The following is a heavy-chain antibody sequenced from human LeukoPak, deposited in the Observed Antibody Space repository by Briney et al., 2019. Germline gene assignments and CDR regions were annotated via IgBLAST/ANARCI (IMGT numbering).Heavy chain of an antibody. CDR1: GGSLSTDSYY. V-gene: IGHV4-39*01. CDR2: INYSGSI. Sequence: ASETLSLTCTVSGGSLSTDSYYWDWIRQPPGKGLEWIGSINYSGSIYYNASLKSRVTISVDTSKNQFSLKLSSVTAADTAVYYCARHNSGTYYRFDYWGQGTLVTVSS. D-gene: IGHD1-26*01. CDR3: ARHNSGTYYRFDY. J-gene: IGHJ4*02.